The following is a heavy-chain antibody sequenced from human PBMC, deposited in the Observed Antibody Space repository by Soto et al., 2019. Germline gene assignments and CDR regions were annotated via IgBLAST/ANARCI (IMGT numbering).Heavy chain of an antibody. D-gene: IGHD2-15*01. Sequence: GASVKVSCKASGDTFSNYAISWVRQAPGQGLEWVGGVIPIYGTATYAQKFQGRVTITADTSTSTADMELSSLRSEDTAVYYCARDLGGCSAGSCRYNWLDSWGQGTLVTVSS. J-gene: IGHJ5*01. CDR3: ARDLGGCSAGSCRYNWLDS. CDR1: GDTFSNYA. CDR2: VIPIYGTA. V-gene: IGHV1-69*06.